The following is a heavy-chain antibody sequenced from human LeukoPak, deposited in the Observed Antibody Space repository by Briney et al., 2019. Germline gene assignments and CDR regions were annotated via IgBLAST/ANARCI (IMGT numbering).Heavy chain of an antibody. CDR1: GFTFSSYA. CDR3: ARGPYYYDSSGYSEVDY. Sequence: GGSLRLSCAASGFTFSSYAMHWVRQAPGKGLEWVAVISYDGSNKYYADSVKGRFTISRDNSKNTLYLQMNSLRAEDTAVYYCARGPYYYDSSGYSEVDYWGQGTLVTVSS. D-gene: IGHD3-22*01. J-gene: IGHJ4*02. V-gene: IGHV3-30-3*01. CDR2: ISYDGSNK.